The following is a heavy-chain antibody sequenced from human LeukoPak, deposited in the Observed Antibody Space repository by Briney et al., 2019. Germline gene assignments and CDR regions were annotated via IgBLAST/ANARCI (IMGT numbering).Heavy chain of an antibody. CDR2: ISVTGGVR. D-gene: IGHD5-18*01. CDR1: VYPFSSYS. J-gene: IGHJ4*02. Sequence: GGSLRLSCVASVYPFSSYSINCVREAAGKRREWVSYISVTGGVRSYADSVKARFTISRDGARNSLYLQMNSLIYQVTAVSYCSRARVYSYDQLAYWGQRTLVTVSP. V-gene: IGHV3-48*02. CDR3: SRARVYSYDQLAY.